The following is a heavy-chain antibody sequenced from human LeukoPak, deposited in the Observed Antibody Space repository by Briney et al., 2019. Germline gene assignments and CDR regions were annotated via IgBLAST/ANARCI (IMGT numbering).Heavy chain of an antibody. J-gene: IGHJ6*03. D-gene: IGHD3-10*01. Sequence: ASVKVSCKASGYTFTSYGISWVRQAPGQGLEWMGWISAYNGNTNYAQKLQGRVTMTADTSTSTAYMELRSLRSDDTAVYYCARAYGSGSYYNSFSYYYCYMDVWGKGTTVTISS. CDR2: ISAYNGNT. CDR1: GYTFTSYG. CDR3: ARAYGSGSYYNSFSYYYCYMDV. V-gene: IGHV1-18*01.